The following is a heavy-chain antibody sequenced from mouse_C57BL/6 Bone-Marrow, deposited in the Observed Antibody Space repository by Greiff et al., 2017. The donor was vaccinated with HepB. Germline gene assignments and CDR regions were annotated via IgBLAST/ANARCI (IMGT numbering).Heavy chain of an antibody. CDR1: GYAFSSSW. Sequence: QVQLQQSGPELVKPGASVKISCKASGYAFSSSWMNWVKQRPGKGLEWIGRIYPGDGDTNYNGKFKAKATLTADKSSSTAYRQLSSLTSEDSAVYFCEIYSPYFDYWGQGTTLTVSS. J-gene: IGHJ2*01. CDR2: IYPGDGDT. CDR3: EIYSPYFDY. V-gene: IGHV1-82*01. D-gene: IGHD2-1*01.